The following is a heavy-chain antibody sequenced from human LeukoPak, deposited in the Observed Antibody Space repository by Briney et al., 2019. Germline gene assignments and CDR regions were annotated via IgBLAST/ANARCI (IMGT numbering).Heavy chain of an antibody. CDR2: IYPGDSDT. CDR1: GSTFTSYW. Sequence: GESLQISCQGSGSTFTSYWIGLVRRLPGKGLEWMGIIYPGDSDTRYSPSFQGQVTISADKSISTAYLQWSSLKASDTAMYYCARQTLGWYVDYWGQGTLVTVSS. J-gene: IGHJ4*02. CDR3: ARQTLGWYVDY. D-gene: IGHD6-19*01. V-gene: IGHV5-51*01.